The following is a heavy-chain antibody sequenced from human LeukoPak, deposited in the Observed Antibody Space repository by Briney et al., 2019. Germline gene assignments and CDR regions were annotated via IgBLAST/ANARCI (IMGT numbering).Heavy chain of an antibody. J-gene: IGHJ4*02. CDR1: GGSISNYY. CDR2: IYYSGST. CDR3: ARHSPGDVLTGYPLDY. V-gene: IGHV4-59*08. Sequence: SETLSLTCTVSGGSISNYYWSWFRQPPGKGLEWIGYIYYSGSTNYSPSLKSRVTISVDTSKNQFSLKLSSVTAADTAVYYCARHSPGDVLTGYPLDYWGQGTLVTVSS. D-gene: IGHD3-9*01.